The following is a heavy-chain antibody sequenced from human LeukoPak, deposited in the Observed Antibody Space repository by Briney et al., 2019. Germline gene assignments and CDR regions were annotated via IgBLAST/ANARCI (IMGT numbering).Heavy chain of an antibody. CDR1: GFTFSSYA. V-gene: IGHV3-23*01. CDR2: ISGSGGST. D-gene: IGHD1-20*01. CDR3: ARRMTGTIDY. J-gene: IGHJ4*02. Sequence: GSLRLSCAASGFTFSSYAMSWVRQAPGKGLEWVSSISGSGGSTYYADSVKGRFTISRDTSTNTLYLQMNSLRAEDTAVYYCARRMTGTIDYWGQGTLVTVSS.